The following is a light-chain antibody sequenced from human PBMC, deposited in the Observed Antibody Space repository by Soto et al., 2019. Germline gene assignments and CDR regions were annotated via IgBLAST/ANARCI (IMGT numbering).Light chain of an antibody. J-gene: IGLJ2*01. CDR1: GSNIGRYA. CDR2: SND. V-gene: IGLV1-44*01. CDR3: AAWDDSLNGLV. Sequence: QAVVTQPPSTSGTPGLRVTVSCSGSGSNIGRYAVNWYQQLPGTAPKLLIYSNDQRPSGVPDRFSGSKSGTSVSLAISGLLSEDEADYYCAAWDDSLNGLVIGGGTQLTVL.